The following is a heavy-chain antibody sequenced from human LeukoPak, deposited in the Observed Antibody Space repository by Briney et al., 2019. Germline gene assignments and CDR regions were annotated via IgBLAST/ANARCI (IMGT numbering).Heavy chain of an antibody. CDR1: GFIVSSHY. Sequence: GGSLRLSCTTSGFIVSSHYMSWVRQAPGKGLEWVSVIYSGGATYYADSVKGRFTISRDNAKNSLYLQMNSLRAEDTAVYYCAELGITMIGGVWGKGTTVTISS. D-gene: IGHD3-10*02. J-gene: IGHJ6*04. V-gene: IGHV3-53*01. CDR2: IYSGGAT. CDR3: AELGITMIGGV.